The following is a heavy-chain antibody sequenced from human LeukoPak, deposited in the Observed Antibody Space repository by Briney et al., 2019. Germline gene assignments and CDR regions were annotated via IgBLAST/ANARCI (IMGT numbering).Heavy chain of an antibody. D-gene: IGHD3-22*01. Sequence: ASVKVSCKASGGTFSSYAISWVRQAPGQGLERMGGIIPIFGTANYAQKFQGRVTITADESTSTAYMELSSLRPEDTAVYYCARGRKDYYSSGYILPYWGQGTLVTVSS. J-gene: IGHJ4*02. V-gene: IGHV1-69*13. CDR1: GGTFSSYA. CDR3: ARGRKDYYSSGYILPY. CDR2: IIPIFGTA.